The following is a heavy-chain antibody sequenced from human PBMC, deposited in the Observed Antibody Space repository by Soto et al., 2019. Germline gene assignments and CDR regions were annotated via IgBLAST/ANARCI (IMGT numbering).Heavy chain of an antibody. D-gene: IGHD2-2*01. V-gene: IGHV4-34*01. J-gene: IGHJ1*01. CDR2: INYSGST. CDR3: ARGRYCSSTSCPNAGYFQH. CDR1: GGCFSGYY. Sequence: PSETLSLTCALYGGCFSGYYWSLFRQPPGKGLERIGEINYSGSTNYNPSLKSRVTISVDTSKNQFSLNLSSVTAADTAVYYCARGRYCSSTSCPNAGYFQHCGQGTLVTVSS.